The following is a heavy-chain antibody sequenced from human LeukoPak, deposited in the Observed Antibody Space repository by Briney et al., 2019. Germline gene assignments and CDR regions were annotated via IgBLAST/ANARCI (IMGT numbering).Heavy chain of an antibody. CDR2: IYPGDSDT. Sequence: GESLKISCKGSGYSFTSYWIGWVRQMPGKGLEWMGIIYPGDSDTRYSPFFQGQVTISADKSISTAYLQWSSLKASDTAMYYCASRGSSSWYYFDYWGQGTLVTVSS. D-gene: IGHD6-13*01. CDR3: ASRGSSSWYYFDY. J-gene: IGHJ4*02. CDR1: GYSFTSYW. V-gene: IGHV5-51*01.